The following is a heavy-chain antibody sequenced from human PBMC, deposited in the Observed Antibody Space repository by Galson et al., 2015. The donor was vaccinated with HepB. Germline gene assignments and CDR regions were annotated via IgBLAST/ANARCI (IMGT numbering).Heavy chain of an antibody. D-gene: IGHD6-13*01. CDR2: ISYDGGKK. Sequence: SLRLSCAASGFTFSSYGMHWVRQAPGKGLEWVSVISYDGGKKYYGDSVKGRFTISRDDSKNTLYLQMNSLRKDDAAVYYCARGMADSSSWFFFDYWGQGTLVTVSS. CDR3: ARGMADSSSWFFFDY. V-gene: IGHV3-30-3*01. J-gene: IGHJ4*02. CDR1: GFTFSSYG.